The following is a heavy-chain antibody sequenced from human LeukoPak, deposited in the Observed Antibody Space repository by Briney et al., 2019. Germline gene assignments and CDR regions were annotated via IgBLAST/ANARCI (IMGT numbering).Heavy chain of an antibody. CDR1: GFTFSGSA. CDR2: IRSKANSYAT. J-gene: IGHJ5*02. V-gene: IGHV3-73*01. CDR3: TRGVVPAATWFDP. D-gene: IGHD2-2*01. Sequence: GGSLRLSCAASGFTFSGSAMHWVRQAAGKGLEWVGRIRSKANSYATAYAASVKGRFTISRADSKNTAYLQMNSLKTEDTAVYYCTRGVVPAATWFDPWGQGTLVTVSS.